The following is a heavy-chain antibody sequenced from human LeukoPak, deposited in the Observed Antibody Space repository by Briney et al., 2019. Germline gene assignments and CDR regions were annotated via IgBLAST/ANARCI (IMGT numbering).Heavy chain of an antibody. Sequence: GGSLRLSCAASGFTFSGYWMYWVRQDPGKGLVWVSRINNDGSSTNYADSVKGRFTISRDNAKNTLYLQMNSLRAEDTAVYYCARDGASREQFDYWGQGTLVTVSS. CDR1: GFTFSGYW. CDR2: INNDGSST. J-gene: IGHJ4*02. D-gene: IGHD3-16*01. CDR3: ARDGASREQFDY. V-gene: IGHV3-74*01.